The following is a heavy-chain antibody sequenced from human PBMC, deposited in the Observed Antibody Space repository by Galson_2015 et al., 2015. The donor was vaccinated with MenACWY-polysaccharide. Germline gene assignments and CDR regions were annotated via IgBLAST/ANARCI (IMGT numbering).Heavy chain of an antibody. CDR2: VCSPGNT. Sequence: ETLSLTCSVSGGSITSWCYSWIRQSAGTGLEWIGRVCSPGNTKYNPSFESRVTMSLDTSKNQISLHLKSLTAADTAVFFCATGAGDFDHWGQGTQVTVSS. CDR1: GGSITSWC. CDR3: ATGAGDFDH. D-gene: IGHD4/OR15-4a*01. J-gene: IGHJ4*02. V-gene: IGHV4-4*07.